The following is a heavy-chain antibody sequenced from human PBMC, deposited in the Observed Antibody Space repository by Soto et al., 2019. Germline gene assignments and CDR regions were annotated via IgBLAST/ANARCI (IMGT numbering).Heavy chain of an antibody. CDR3: ARTDYGDYVRGAFDI. CDR2: ISGSSSYI. Sequence: EVQLVESGGGLVKPGGSLRLSCAASGFTFSSHNMNWVRQAPGKGLEWVSCISGSSSYIFYADSVKGRFTISRDNAKNSLYLQMNSLRVEDTAVYYCARTDYGDYVRGAFDIWGQGTKVTVSS. CDR1: GFTFSSHN. V-gene: IGHV3-21*01. D-gene: IGHD4-17*01. J-gene: IGHJ3*02.